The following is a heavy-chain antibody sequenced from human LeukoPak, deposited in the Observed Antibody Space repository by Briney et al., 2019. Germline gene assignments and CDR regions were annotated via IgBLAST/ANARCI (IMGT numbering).Heavy chain of an antibody. CDR3: ARGLGYCSSTSCYYYGMDV. J-gene: IGHJ6*02. CDR2: INHSGST. CDR1: GGSFSGYY. Sequence: PSETLSLTCAVYGGSFSGYYWSWIRQPPGKGLEWIGEINHSGSTNYNPSLKSRVTISVDTSKNQFSLKLSSVTAADTAVYYCARGLGYCSSTSCYYYGMDVWGQGTTVTVSS. D-gene: IGHD2-2*01. V-gene: IGHV4-34*01.